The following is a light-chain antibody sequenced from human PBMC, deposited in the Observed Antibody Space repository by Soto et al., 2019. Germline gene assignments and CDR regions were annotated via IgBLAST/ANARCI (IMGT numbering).Light chain of an antibody. V-gene: IGLV2-14*01. CDR3: SSYTSSSTLV. CDR1: SSDVGRYNY. CDR2: EVR. Sequence: QSALTQPASVSGSPGQSITISCTGTSSDVGRYNYVSWYQQHPGKAPKLMIYEVRNRPSGVSNRFSGSKSGNTASLTISGLQAEDEADYYCSSYTSSSTLVFGGGTKLTVL. J-gene: IGLJ3*02.